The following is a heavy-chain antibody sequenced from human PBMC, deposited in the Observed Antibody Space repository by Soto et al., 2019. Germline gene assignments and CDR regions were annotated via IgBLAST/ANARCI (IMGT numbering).Heavy chain of an antibody. V-gene: IGHV3-21*01. CDR3: ARGFRNGFNV. D-gene: IGHD2-8*01. Sequence: EVHLVECGGGLVKPGGSLRLACVASGFTLSGYSINWVRQAPGKGLEWVSYISGPSIYIYYADSVKGRFTISRDNAKSAVYLQMNSLRAEDTAVYYCARGFRNGFNVWGQGTTVIVSS. CDR2: ISGPSIYI. CDR1: GFTLSGYS. J-gene: IGHJ6*02.